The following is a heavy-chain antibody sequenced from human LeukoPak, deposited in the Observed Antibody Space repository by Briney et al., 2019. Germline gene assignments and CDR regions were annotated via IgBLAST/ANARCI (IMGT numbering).Heavy chain of an antibody. CDR2: IYPGDSDT. V-gene: IGHV5-51*01. D-gene: IGHD5-24*01. J-gene: IGHJ4*02. Sequence: GESLQISCKGSGYSFSSYWICWVRQMPAIFREWIGIIYPGDSDTRYSPSFQGQVTISADKSISTAYLQWSSLKASDTAMYYCARQGGGMATMPSDYWGQGTLVTVSS. CDR1: GYSFSSYW. CDR3: ARQGGGMATMPSDY.